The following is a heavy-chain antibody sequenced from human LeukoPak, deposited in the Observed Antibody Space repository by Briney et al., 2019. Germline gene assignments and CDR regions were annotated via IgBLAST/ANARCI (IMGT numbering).Heavy chain of an antibody. J-gene: IGHJ4*02. CDR3: AYYHVNEEPPTF. D-gene: IGHD1-1*01. CDR2: ISSNGGST. V-gene: IGHV3-64*01. Sequence: PGGSLRLSCAASGFTFSSYAMHWVRQAPGKGLEYVSAISSNGGSTYYANSVKGRFTISRDNSKNTLYLQMGSLRAEDTAVYYCAYYHVNEEPPTFWGQGTLVTVSS. CDR1: GFTFSSYA.